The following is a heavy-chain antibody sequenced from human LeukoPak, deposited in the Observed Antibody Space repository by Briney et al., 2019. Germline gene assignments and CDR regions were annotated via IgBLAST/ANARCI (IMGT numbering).Heavy chain of an antibody. CDR1: GFTFDSYA. V-gene: IGHV3-21*03. CDR3: ARDRNTAMKTEFDY. D-gene: IGHD5-18*01. Sequence: GGSLRLSCTASGFTFDSYAMSWVRQAPGKGLEWVSSISGGSEDTYYADSVKGRFTISRDNAKNSLYLQMNSLRAEDTAVYYCARDRNTAMKTEFDYWGQGTLVTVSS. J-gene: IGHJ4*02. CDR2: ISGGSEDT.